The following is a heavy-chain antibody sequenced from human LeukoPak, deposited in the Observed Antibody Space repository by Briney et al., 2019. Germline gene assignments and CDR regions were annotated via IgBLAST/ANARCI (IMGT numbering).Heavy chain of an antibody. J-gene: IGHJ4*02. CDR2: FSGSGGRT. CDR3: AKVTSRYNYFDY. CDR1: AFTFTTYP. V-gene: IGHV3-23*01. D-gene: IGHD2-2*01. Sequence: GGSLRLSCEASAFTFTTYPMRYARQAPGKGLEWVSTFSGSGGRTYYADSVKGRFTISRDNSKNTLSLQMNSLRAEDSAVYYCAKVTSRYNYFDYWGQGSLVTVSS.